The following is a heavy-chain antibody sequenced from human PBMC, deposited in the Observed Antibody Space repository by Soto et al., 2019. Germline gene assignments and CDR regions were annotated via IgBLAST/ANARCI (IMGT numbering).Heavy chain of an antibody. CDR1: GDSVRNQY. Sequence: HVQMQESGPGLVKPSETLSLTCTVSGDSVRNQYWSWIRRPPGRGLEWIGYIYRSGSTKYNPSLKSRLTISVDTSKNQFSLKLSSVTAADTAVYYCARTLDYGHMDVWGKGPTVTVSS. V-gene: IGHV4-4*09. J-gene: IGHJ6*03. D-gene: IGHD3-16*01. CDR2: IYRSGST. CDR3: ARTLDYGHMDV.